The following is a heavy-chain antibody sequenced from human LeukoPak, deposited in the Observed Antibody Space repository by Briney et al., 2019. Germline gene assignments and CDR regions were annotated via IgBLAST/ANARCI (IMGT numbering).Heavy chain of an antibody. CDR2: ISYDGSNK. Sequence: GRSLRLSCAASGFTFSSYAMHWVRQAPGKGLEWVAVISYDGSNKYYADSVKGRFTISRDNSKNTLYLQMNSLRAKDTAVYYCAKGTGIAAAGGYGFDPWGQGTLVTVSS. CDR1: GFTFSSYA. D-gene: IGHD6-13*01. CDR3: AKGTGIAAAGGYGFDP. J-gene: IGHJ5*02. V-gene: IGHV3-30-3*01.